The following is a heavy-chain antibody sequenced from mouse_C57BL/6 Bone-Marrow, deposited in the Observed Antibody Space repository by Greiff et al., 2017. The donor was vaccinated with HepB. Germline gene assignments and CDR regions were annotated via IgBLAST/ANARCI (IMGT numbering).Heavy chain of an antibody. V-gene: IGHV5-12*01. CDR1: GFTFSDYY. CDR2: ISNGGGST. J-gene: IGHJ3*01. D-gene: IGHD2-4*01. CDR3: ARHSYDYDVAWFAY. Sequence: EVKLMESGGGLVQPGGSLKLSCAASGFTFSDYYMYWVRQTPEKRLEWVAYISNGGGSTYYTDTVKGRFTISRDNAKNTLYLQMSRLKSEDTAMYYCARHSYDYDVAWFAYWGQGTLVTVSA.